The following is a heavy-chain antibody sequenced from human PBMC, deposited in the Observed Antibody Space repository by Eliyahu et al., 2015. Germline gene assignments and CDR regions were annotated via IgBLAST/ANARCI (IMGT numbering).Heavy chain of an antibody. J-gene: IGHJ4*02. D-gene: IGHD1-1*01. CDR2: INHNGST. CDR3: ARGTAY. Sequence: QVQLQQWGAGLVKPSETLSLTCAVYGGSFSGXFWSWIRQPPGKGLEWIAEINHNGSTNYNPSLKSRVTISVDTSKNQFSLRLTSVTAADTAVYYCARGTAYWGQGTLVTVSS. V-gene: IGHV4-34*01. CDR1: GGSFSGXF.